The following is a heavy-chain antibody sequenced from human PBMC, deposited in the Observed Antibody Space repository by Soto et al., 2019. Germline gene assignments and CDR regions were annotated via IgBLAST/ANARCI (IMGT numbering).Heavy chain of an antibody. CDR3: ATTAGGFFDN. J-gene: IGHJ4*02. CDR2: IKQDGSEK. D-gene: IGHD1-1*01. V-gene: IGHV3-7*05. CDR1: GFSFSTYW. Sequence: GGSLRLSCAASGFSFSTYWMSWVRQAPGKGLEWVANIKQDGSEKYYVKSVEGRFTVSRDNAKNSLYLQTNSLRTDDTAVYYCATTAGGFFDNWGQGIPVTVS.